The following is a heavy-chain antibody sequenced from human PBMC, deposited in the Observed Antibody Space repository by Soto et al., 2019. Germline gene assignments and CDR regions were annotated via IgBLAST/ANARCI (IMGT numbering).Heavy chain of an antibody. CDR1: GGTFSSYA. CDR3: ALGWGKWLRPDFDY. D-gene: IGHD5-12*01. CDR2: IIPIFGTA. V-gene: IGHV1-69*06. J-gene: IGHJ4*02. Sequence: QVQLVQSGAEVKKPGSSVKVSCKASGGTFSSYAISWVRQAPGQGLEWMGGIIPIFGTANYAQKFQGRVTITADKSTSTASMELSSLRSEDTAVYYCALGWGKWLRPDFDYWGQGTLVTVSS.